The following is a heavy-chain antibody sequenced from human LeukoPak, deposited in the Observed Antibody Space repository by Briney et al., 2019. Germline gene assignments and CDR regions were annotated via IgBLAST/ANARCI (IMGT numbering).Heavy chain of an antibody. J-gene: IGHJ6*02. CDR2: ILSGSGNI. CDR3: ARDRWELPHYYYYGLDV. CDR1: GFIFSNYA. D-gene: IGHD1-26*01. V-gene: IGHV3-21*01. Sequence: GGSLRLSCAASGFIFSNYAMSWVRQAPGRGLEWVSSILSGSGNIYYADSVKGRFTISRDNAKNSLYLQMNSLRADDTAVYYCARDRWELPHYYYYGLDVWGQGTTVTVSS.